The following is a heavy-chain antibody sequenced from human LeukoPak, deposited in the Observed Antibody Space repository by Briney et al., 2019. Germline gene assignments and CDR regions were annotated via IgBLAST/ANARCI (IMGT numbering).Heavy chain of an antibody. CDR1: GFTFSSYW. V-gene: IGHV3-7*01. CDR3: ARDLIAAAGVEVIYYYYMDV. CDR2: IKQDGSEK. D-gene: IGHD6-13*01. J-gene: IGHJ6*03. Sequence: GGSLRLSCAASGFTFSSYWMSWVRQAPGKGLEWVANIKQDGSEKYSVDSVKGRFTISRDNAKNSLYLQMNSLRAEDTAVYYCARDLIAAAGVEVIYYYYMDVWGKGTTVTVSS.